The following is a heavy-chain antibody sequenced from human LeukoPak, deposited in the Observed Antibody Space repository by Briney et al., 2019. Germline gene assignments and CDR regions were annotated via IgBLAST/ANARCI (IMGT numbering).Heavy chain of an antibody. Sequence: SQTLSLTCAISGDSVSSNSAAWNWIRQPPSRGLEWLGRTYYRSKWYNDYAVSVKSRITINPDTSKNQFSLQLNSVTPEDTAVYYCARAWYSSGWYHYYGMDVWGQGTTVTVSS. V-gene: IGHV6-1*01. D-gene: IGHD6-19*01. J-gene: IGHJ6*02. CDR2: TYYRSKWYN. CDR3: ARAWYSSGWYHYYGMDV. CDR1: GDSVSSNSAA.